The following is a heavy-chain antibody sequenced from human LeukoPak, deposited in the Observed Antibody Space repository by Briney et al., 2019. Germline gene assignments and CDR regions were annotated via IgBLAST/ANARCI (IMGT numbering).Heavy chain of an antibody. CDR3: AKAPHNYGDYVGGMDV. J-gene: IGHJ6*02. Sequence: GGSLRLSCAASGFTFSSYAMSWVRQAPGKGLEWVSAISGSGGSTYYADSVKGRFTISGDNSKNTLYLQMNSLRAEDTAVYYCAKAPHNYGDYVGGMDVWGQGTTVTVSS. CDR2: ISGSGGST. CDR1: GFTFSSYA. D-gene: IGHD4-17*01. V-gene: IGHV3-23*01.